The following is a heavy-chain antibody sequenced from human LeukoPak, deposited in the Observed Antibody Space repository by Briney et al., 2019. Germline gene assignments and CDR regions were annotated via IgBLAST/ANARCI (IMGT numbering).Heavy chain of an antibody. V-gene: IGHV1-8*01. J-gene: IGHJ6*03. Sequence: ASVKVSCKASGYTFTSYDINWVRRATGQGLEWMGWMNPNSGNTGYAQKFQGRVTMTRNTSISTAYMELSSLRSEDTAVYYCARVPRPFYYYYMDVWGKGTTVTISS. CDR3: ARVPRPFYYYYMDV. CDR2: MNPNSGNT. CDR1: GYTFTSYD. D-gene: IGHD6-6*01.